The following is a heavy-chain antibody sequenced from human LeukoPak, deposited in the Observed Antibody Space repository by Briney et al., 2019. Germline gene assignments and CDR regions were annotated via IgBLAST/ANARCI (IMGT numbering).Heavy chain of an antibody. CDR2: ISGSGGST. V-gene: IGHV3-23*01. J-gene: IGHJ4*02. CDR3: AKDPGSSGSYWSKLTEYYFDY. CDR1: GFTFSSYA. Sequence: PGGSLRLSCAASGFTFSSYAMSWVRQAPGKGLEWVSAISGSGGSTYYADSVKGRFTISRDNSKNTLYLQMNSLRAEDTAVYYCAKDPGSSGSYWSKLTEYYFDYWGQGTLVTVSS. D-gene: IGHD1-26*01.